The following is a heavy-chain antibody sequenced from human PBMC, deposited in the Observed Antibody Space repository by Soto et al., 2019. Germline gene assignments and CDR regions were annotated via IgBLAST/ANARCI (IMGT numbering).Heavy chain of an antibody. CDR2: ISSSGSTI. J-gene: IGHJ6*02. D-gene: IGHD6-13*01. Sequence: PGGSLRLSCAASGFTFSDYYMSWIRQAPGKGLEWVSYISSSGSTIYYADSVKGRFTISRDNAKNSLYLQMNSLRAEDTAVYYCARDHSSSWYYYYGMGVWGQGTTVTVSS. CDR3: ARDHSSSWYYYYGMGV. CDR1: GFTFSDYY. V-gene: IGHV3-11*01.